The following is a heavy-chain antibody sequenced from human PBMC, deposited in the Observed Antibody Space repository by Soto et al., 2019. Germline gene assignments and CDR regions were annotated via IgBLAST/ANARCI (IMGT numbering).Heavy chain of an antibody. V-gene: IGHV3-21*01. D-gene: IGHD3-10*01. CDR1: GFTLTTYT. CDR3: VRERGLSSFYGMDV. J-gene: IGHJ6*02. Sequence: LRLSCEASGFTLTTYTMNWVRQASGKGLEWVSSITSSSGHIYYADSVKGRFTISRDNARTSLYLQMNSLRAEDTAVYYCVRERGLSSFYGMDVWGQGTTVTVSS. CDR2: ITSSSGHI.